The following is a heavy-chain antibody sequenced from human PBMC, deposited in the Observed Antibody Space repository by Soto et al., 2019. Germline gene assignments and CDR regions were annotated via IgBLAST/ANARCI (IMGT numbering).Heavy chain of an antibody. CDR1: GFTFSDYS. J-gene: IGHJ3*01. V-gene: IGHV3-23*01. Sequence: EVQLLESGGGLVQPGGSLRVSCPASGFTFSDYSMSWVRQAPGKGLEWVSSIHSSGDSTYYADSVKGRFTISRDNSKNTVFLLMNGLRAEDTAVYYCAKIVIPSAVNDAIDVWGQGTMVSVSS. CDR2: IHSSGDST. D-gene: IGHD3-16*02. CDR3: AKIVIPSAVNDAIDV.